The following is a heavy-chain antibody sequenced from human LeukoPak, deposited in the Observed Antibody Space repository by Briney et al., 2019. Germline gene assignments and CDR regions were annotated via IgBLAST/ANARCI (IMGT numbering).Heavy chain of an antibody. D-gene: IGHD3-10*01. CDR1: GGSISTYY. Sequence: MSSETLSRTCTVSGGSISTYYWSWIRQSPGKGLEWIGYIYYSGSTNYNPSLKSRVTISLDTSKPQFSLKLSSVTAADTAVYYCARPMVRGSPDAFDIWGQGTMVTVSS. CDR3: ARPMVRGSPDAFDI. V-gene: IGHV4-59*08. CDR2: IYYSGST. J-gene: IGHJ3*02.